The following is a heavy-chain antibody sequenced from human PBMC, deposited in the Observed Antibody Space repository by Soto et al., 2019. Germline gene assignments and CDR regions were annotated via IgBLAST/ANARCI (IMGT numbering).Heavy chain of an antibody. J-gene: IGHJ4*02. Sequence: PWESLTISCTRSGDSFAGYWITWVRQKPGKGLEWMGRIDPSDSQTYYSPSFRGHVTISVTKSITTVFLQWSSLRASDTAMYYCARQIYDSDTGPNFQYYFDSWGQGTPVTVSS. CDR1: GDSFAGYW. CDR2: IDPSDSQT. V-gene: IGHV5-10-1*01. D-gene: IGHD3-22*01. CDR3: ARQIYDSDTGPNFQYYFDS.